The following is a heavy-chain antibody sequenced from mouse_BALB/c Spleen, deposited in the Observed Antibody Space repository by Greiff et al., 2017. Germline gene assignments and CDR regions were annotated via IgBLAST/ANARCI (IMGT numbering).Heavy chain of an antibody. CDR1: GDSITSGY. CDR2: ISYSRST. V-gene: IGHV3-8*02. D-gene: IGHD1-1*01. CDR3: ASTTVVNWYFDV. J-gene: IGHJ1*01. Sequence: EVKLQESGPSLVKPSQTLSLTCSVTGDSITSGYWNWIRKFPGNKLEYMGYISYSRSTYYNPSLKSRISITRDTSKNQYYLQLNSLTTEDTATYYCASTTVVNWYFDVWGAGTTVTVSS.